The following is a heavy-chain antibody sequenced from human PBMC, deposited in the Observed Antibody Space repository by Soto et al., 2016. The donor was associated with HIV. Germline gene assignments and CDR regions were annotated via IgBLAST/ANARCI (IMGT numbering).Heavy chain of an antibody. CDR3: ARAGIYESSGYYNPVYYYGMDV. CDR1: GGSISSYY. D-gene: IGHD3-22*01. Sequence: QVQLQESGPGLVKPSETLSLTCTVSGGSISSYYWSWIRQPPGKGLEWIGYIYNNGSTNYKPSLKSRVTISVDTSKNQFSLKLSSVTAADTAMYYCARAGIYESSGYYNPVYYYGMDVWGQGTTVTVSS. V-gene: IGHV4-59*01. J-gene: IGHJ6*02. CDR2: IYNNGST.